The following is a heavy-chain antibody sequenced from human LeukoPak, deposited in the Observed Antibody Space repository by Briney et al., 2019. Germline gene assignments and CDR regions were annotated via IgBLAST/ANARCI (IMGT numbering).Heavy chain of an antibody. Sequence: GGSLRLSCAASGFTFSGSALLWVRQASGKGLEWVGRIRSTANGYATAYAASVKGRFTISRDDSKNTAYLQMDSLKTEDTAVYYCTGNYYGSGSYADFDYWGQGTLVTVSS. J-gene: IGHJ4*02. V-gene: IGHV3-73*01. CDR2: IRSTANGYAT. CDR1: GFTFSGSA. D-gene: IGHD3-10*01. CDR3: TGNYYGSGSYADFDY.